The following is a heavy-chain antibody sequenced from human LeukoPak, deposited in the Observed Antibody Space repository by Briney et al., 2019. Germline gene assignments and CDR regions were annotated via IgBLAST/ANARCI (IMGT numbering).Heavy chain of an antibody. V-gene: IGHV1-46*01. CDR1: GYTFTSYY. CDR3: AKDTRQFRGPDY. D-gene: IGHD1-26*01. CDR2: INPSGGST. Sequence: ASVKVSCKASGYTFTSYYMHWVRQAPGQGLEWMGIINPSGGSTSYAQKFQGRVTMTRDTSTSTVYMELSSLRAEDTAVYYCAKDTRQFRGPDYWGQGTLVTVSS. J-gene: IGHJ4*02.